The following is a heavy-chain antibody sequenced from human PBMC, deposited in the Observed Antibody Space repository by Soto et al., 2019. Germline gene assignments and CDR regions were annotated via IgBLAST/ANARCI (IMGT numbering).Heavy chain of an antibody. CDR2: IKQDGSEK. V-gene: IGHV3-7*01. D-gene: IGHD3-16*02. J-gene: IGHJ4*02. Sequence: GGSLRLSCAASGFTFSSYWMSWVRQAPGKGLEWVANIKQDGSEKYYVDSVKGRFTISRDNAKNSLYLQMNSLRAEDTAVYYCARGSSERFGLGELSFYIDYWGQGTLVTVSS. CDR1: GFTFSSYW. CDR3: ARGSSERFGLGELSFYIDY.